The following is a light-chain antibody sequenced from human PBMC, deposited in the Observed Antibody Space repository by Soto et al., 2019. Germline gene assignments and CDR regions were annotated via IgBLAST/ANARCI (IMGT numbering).Light chain of an antibody. V-gene: IGLV4-69*01. CDR3: QTWGTGIVV. J-gene: IGLJ3*02. CDR2: LNSDGSH. CDR1: SGHSSYV. Sequence: QAVVTQSPSASASLGASVKLTCTLSSGHSSYVIAWHQQQPEKGPRFLMKLNSDGSHNKGDGIPDRFSGSSSGAERYLTISILQSEDEADYYCQTWGTGIVVFGGGTKVTVL.